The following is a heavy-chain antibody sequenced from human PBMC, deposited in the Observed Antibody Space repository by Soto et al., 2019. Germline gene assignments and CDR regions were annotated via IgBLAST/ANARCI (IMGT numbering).Heavy chain of an antibody. J-gene: IGHJ4*02. V-gene: IGHV3-53*01. Sequence: GGSLRVSCAASGFTVISNYMSWVRQAPGKGLEWVSVIYSGGSTYYADSVKGRFTISRDNSKNTLYLQMNSLRAEDTAVYYCARVAYGNYGYYFDYWGQGTLVTVS. CDR3: ARVAYGNYGYYFDY. CDR1: GFTVISNY. CDR2: IYSGGST. D-gene: IGHD4-17*01.